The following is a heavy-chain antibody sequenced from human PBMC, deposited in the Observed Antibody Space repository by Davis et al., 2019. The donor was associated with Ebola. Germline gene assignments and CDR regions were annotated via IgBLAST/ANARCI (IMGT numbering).Heavy chain of an antibody. CDR3: AKDLPAYYDFWSGYYDY. V-gene: IGHV3-23*01. CDR1: GFTFSKYA. D-gene: IGHD3-3*01. CDR2: ISGSGGST. J-gene: IGHJ4*02. Sequence: GGSLRLSCAASGFTFSKYAMSWVRQAPGKGLEWVSVISGSGGSTYYADSVKGRFTISRDNSKNTLYLQMNSLRAEDTAVYYCAKDLPAYYDFWSGYYDYWGQGTLVTVSS.